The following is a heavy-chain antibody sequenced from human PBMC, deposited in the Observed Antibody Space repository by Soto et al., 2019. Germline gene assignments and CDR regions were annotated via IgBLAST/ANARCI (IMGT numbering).Heavy chain of an antibody. CDR3: GSPSSGQAADVGH. Sequence: DSVQVSCKASVFSVDTTFCIHWVRRAPGQGLEWMGSINPNSGDTIYAQNFQGRVTMTRDTSISTAYMEVSSLTSDDTAVYYGGSPSSGQAADVGHWGHGNLVT. J-gene: IGHJ4*01. CDR1: VFSVDTTFC. D-gene: IGHD3-22*01. CDR2: INPNSGDT. V-gene: IGHV1-2*02.